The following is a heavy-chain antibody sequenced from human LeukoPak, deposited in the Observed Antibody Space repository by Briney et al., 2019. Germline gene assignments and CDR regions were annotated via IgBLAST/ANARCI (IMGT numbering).Heavy chain of an antibody. Sequence: PSETLSLTRAVYGGSFSGYYWSWIRQPPGKGLEWIGEINHSGSTNYSPSLKSRVTISVDTSKNQFSLKLSSVTAADTAVYYCARGRKRYCSSASCYFISAPRFDYWGQGTLVTVSS. J-gene: IGHJ4*02. CDR1: GGSFSGYY. D-gene: IGHD2-2*01. V-gene: IGHV4-34*01. CDR3: ARGRKRYCSSASCYFISAPRFDY. CDR2: INHSGST.